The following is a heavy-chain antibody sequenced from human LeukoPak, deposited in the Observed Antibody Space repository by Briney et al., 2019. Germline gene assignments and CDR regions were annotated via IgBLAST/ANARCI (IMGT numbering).Heavy chain of an antibody. CDR3: ATVGTYYDFWSGYGTSLYFQH. CDR1: GYTLTELS. V-gene: IGHV1-24*01. Sequence: GASVKVSCTVSGYTLTELSMHWVRQAPGKGLEWMGGFDPEDGETIYAQKFQGRVTMTEDTSTDTAYMELSSLRSEDTAVYYCATVGTYYDFWSGYGTSLYFQHWGQGTLVTVSS. D-gene: IGHD3-3*01. J-gene: IGHJ1*01. CDR2: FDPEDGET.